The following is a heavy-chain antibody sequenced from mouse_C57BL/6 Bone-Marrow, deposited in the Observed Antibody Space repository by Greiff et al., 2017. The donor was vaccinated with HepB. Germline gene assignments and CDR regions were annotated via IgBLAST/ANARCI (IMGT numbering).Heavy chain of an antibody. CDR2: IYPRSGNT. Sequence: QVQLQQSGAELARPGASVKLSCKASGYTFTSYGISWVKQRTGQGLEWIGEIYPRSGNTYYNEKFKGKATLTADKSSSTAYMELRNLTSEDSAVYFWARGPYYYGSSYDYFDYWGQGTTLTVSS. V-gene: IGHV1-81*01. D-gene: IGHD1-1*01. CDR3: ARGPYYYGSSYDYFDY. J-gene: IGHJ2*01. CDR1: GYTFTSYG.